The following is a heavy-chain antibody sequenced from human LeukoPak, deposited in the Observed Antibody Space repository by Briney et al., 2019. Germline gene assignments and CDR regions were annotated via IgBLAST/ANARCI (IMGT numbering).Heavy chain of an antibody. CDR2: IYSSGST. V-gene: IGHV4-4*07. D-gene: IGHD1-26*01. CDR1: DGSISSYH. J-gene: IGHJ5*02. CDR3: ARGLKYSGTYSWFDP. Sequence: KSSETLSLTCTVSDGSISSYHWSWIRQSAGKGLEWIGRIYSSGSTNYNPSLKSRVTMSVDTSKNQFSLKLSSVTAADTAVYYCARGLKYSGTYSWFDPWGQGTPVTVSP.